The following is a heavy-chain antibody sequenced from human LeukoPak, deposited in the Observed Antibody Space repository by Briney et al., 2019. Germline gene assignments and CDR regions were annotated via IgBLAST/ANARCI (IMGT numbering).Heavy chain of an antibody. CDR1: GFTFSSYS. D-gene: IGHD2-15*01. CDR3: ARDRGYCSGGNCYSNYLDY. V-gene: IGHV3-48*01. CDR2: ISSSRSTI. J-gene: IGHJ4*02. Sequence: GGSLRLSCTASGFTFSSYSMNWVRQAPGKGLEWISYISSSRSTIYYADSVKDRFSISRDDSKNTLYLQMNSLRAEDTGVYYCARDRGYCSGGNCYSNYLDYWGQGTLVTVSS.